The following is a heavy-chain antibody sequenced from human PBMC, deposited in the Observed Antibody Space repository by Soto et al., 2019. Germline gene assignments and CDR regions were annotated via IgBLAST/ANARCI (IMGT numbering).Heavy chain of an antibody. D-gene: IGHD6-19*01. CDR3: AKRPSSGWYFDW. V-gene: IGHV3-23*01. CDR2: IGAGGAI. J-gene: IGHJ4*02. CDR1: GFTFSNHA. Sequence: EVQLLESGGGLVQPGGSLRLSCAASGFTFSNHAMSWVRQAPGKGLEWVSGIGAGGAIYYADSVKGRFTISRDNSKNTLYLERNSLRAEDTAVYYCAKRPSSGWYFDWWGQGTLVTVSS.